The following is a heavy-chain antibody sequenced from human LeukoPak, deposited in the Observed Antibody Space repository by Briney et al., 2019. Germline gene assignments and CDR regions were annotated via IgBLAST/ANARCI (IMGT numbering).Heavy chain of an antibody. J-gene: IGHJ6*03. Sequence: SETLSLTCAVYGGSFSGYYWSWIRQPPGKGLEWIGEINHSGSTNYNPSLKSRATISVDTSKNQFSLKLSSVTAADTAVYYCARGVREKNRGFLLYYYYYYMDVWGKGTTVAISS. CDR1: GGSFSGYY. D-gene: IGHD3-10*01. CDR2: INHSGST. CDR3: ARGVREKNRGFLLYYYYYYMDV. V-gene: IGHV4-34*01.